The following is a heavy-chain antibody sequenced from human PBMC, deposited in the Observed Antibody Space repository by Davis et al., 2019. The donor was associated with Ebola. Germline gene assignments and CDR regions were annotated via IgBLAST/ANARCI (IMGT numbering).Heavy chain of an antibody. D-gene: IGHD3-22*01. Sequence: GESLKISCAASGFTFSSYSMNWVRQAPGKGPEWVSSISGSGASMYYADSVKGRFTISRDNSEDTLFLQMHSLRVEDTAIYYCAKGNYDSSGYWGYWFDPWGQGTQVTVSS. CDR1: GFTFSSYS. CDR2: ISGSGASM. CDR3: AKGNYDSSGYWGYWFDP. J-gene: IGHJ5*02. V-gene: IGHV3-23*01.